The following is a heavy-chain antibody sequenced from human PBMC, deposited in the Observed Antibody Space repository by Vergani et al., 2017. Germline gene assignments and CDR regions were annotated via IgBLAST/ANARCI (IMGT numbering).Heavy chain of an antibody. J-gene: IGHJ4*02. CDR1: GFTVSSHY. CDR2: IFSGGYT. CDR3: ASQYYDLGSGRD. D-gene: IGHD3-3*01. Sequence: QLVESGGDLVQPGGSLRLPCAVSGFTVSSHYMSWVRQAPGKGLGWVSVIFSGGYTYYADSVKGRFTISRDDSKNSLYLQMNSLRAEDTAVYYCASQYYDLGSGRDWGQGTLVTVSS. V-gene: IGHV3-66*04.